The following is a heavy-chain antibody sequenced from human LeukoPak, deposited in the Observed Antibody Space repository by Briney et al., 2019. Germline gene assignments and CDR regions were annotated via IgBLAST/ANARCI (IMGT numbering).Heavy chain of an antibody. Sequence: QPGGSLRLSCAASGFTFDDYAMHWVRQAPGKGLEWVSLIGGDGGSTYYADSVKGRFTISRDNSKNSLFLQMKSLRTDDTALYHCVKEPHYYDRSGYFWGQGTLVTVSS. CDR2: IGGDGGST. J-gene: IGHJ4*02. D-gene: IGHD3-22*01. CDR3: VKEPHYYDRSGYF. CDR1: GFTFDDYA. V-gene: IGHV3-43*02.